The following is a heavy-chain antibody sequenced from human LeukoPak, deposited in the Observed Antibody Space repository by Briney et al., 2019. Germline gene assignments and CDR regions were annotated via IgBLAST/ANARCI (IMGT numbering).Heavy chain of an antibody. Sequence: ASVKVSCKASGYTFTSYDFNWVRQATGQRPEWMGWMSPNSGDTGYAQKFQGRVTMTRNTSISTAYMELSSLRSEDTAVYYCASCYGDYDSRYYYYGMDVWGQGTTVTVSS. D-gene: IGHD4-17*01. CDR2: MSPNSGDT. V-gene: IGHV1-8*01. CDR1: GYTFTSYD. J-gene: IGHJ6*02. CDR3: ASCYGDYDSRYYYYGMDV.